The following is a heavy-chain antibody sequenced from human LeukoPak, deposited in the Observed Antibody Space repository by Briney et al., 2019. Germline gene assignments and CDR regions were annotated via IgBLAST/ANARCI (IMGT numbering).Heavy chain of an antibody. Sequence: PGGSLRLSCAASGFTFSSYWMHWVRQAPGKGLVWVSRINSDGSSTSYADSVKGRFTISRDNAKNTLYLQMNSLRAEDTAVYYCARVTGYDSSGYYPLDYYYYMDVWGKGTTVTVSS. CDR1: GFTFSSYW. CDR3: ARVTGYDSSGYYPLDYYYYMDV. CDR2: INSDGSST. D-gene: IGHD3-22*01. V-gene: IGHV3-74*01. J-gene: IGHJ6*03.